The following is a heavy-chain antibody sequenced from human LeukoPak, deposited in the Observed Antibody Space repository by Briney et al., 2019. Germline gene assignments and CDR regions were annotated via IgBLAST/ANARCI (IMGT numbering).Heavy chain of an antibody. CDR3: ARDRYYDSSGYSFSPFDY. V-gene: IGHV1-18*01. D-gene: IGHD3-22*01. J-gene: IGHJ4*02. CDR2: ISAYNGNT. Sequence: ASVKVSCKASGYTFTSYGISWVRQAPGQGLEWMGWISAYNGNTNYAQKLQGRVTMTTGTSTGTAYMELRSLRSDDTAVYYCARDRYYDSSGYSFSPFDYWGQGTLVTVSS. CDR1: GYTFTSYG.